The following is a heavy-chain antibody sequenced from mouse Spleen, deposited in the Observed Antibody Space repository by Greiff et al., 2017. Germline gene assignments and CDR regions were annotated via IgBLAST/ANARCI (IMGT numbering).Heavy chain of an antibody. V-gene: IGHV1-55*01. D-gene: IGHD2-12*01. J-gene: IGHJ3*01. CDR3: ARSPAYYSYSAWFAY. CDR1: GYTFTSYW. Sequence: QVQLQQPGAELVKPGASVKMSCKASGYTFTSYWITWVKQRPGQGLEWIGDIYPGSGSTNYNEKFKSKATLTVDTSSSTAYMQLSSLTSEDSAVYYCARSPAYYSYSAWFAYWGQGTLVTVSA. CDR2: IYPGSGST.